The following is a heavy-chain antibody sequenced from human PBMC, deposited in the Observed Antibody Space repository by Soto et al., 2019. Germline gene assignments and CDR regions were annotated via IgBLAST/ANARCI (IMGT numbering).Heavy chain of an antibody. Sequence: PGGSLRLSCAASGFTFDDYAMHWVRQAPGKGLEWVSGISWNSGSIGYADSVKGRFTISRDNAKNSLYLQMNSLRAEDTALYYCAKDFRLYQLLPSPAGGMDVWGQGTTVTVSS. CDR3: AKDFRLYQLLPSPAGGMDV. V-gene: IGHV3-9*01. CDR1: GFTFDDYA. CDR2: ISWNSGSI. J-gene: IGHJ6*02. D-gene: IGHD2-2*01.